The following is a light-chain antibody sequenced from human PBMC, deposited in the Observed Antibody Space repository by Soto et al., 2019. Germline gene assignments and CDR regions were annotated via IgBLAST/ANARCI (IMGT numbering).Light chain of an antibody. CDR1: QTVSSN. J-gene: IGKJ4*01. Sequence: EIVMTQSPATLSVSPGERATLSCRASQTVSSNLAWYQQKPGQAPRLLIYGASTRATGIPARFSGSGSGTEFTLTISSLQSEDLAVYYCQQYNNWPPVSFGGGTKVEIK. CDR2: GAS. V-gene: IGKV3-15*01. CDR3: QQYNNWPPVS.